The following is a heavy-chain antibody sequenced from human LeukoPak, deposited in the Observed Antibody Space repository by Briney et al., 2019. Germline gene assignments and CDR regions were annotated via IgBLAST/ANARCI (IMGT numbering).Heavy chain of an antibody. CDR2: INPSGGST. V-gene: IGHV1-46*01. J-gene: IGHJ5*02. CDR1: GYTFTSYY. CDR3: ARDRYRESHGGVNWFDP. Sequence: ASVKVSCKASGYTFTSYYMHRVRQAPGQGLEWMGIINPSGGSTSYAQKFQGRVTMTRDTSTSTVYMELSSLRSEDTAVYYCARDRYRESHGGVNWFDPWGQGTLVTVSS. D-gene: IGHD1-14*01.